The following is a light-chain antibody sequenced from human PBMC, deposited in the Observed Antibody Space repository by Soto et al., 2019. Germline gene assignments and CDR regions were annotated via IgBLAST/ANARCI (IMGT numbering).Light chain of an antibody. CDR2: GAS. Sequence: EVVMTQSPATLSVSPGERATLSCRASQSVSSDLAWYQQKPGQAPRLLIYGASTGATGIPARFSGSGSGTEVALPISSLQSEDFAFYHCQQYSHWPHTFGQGTKVEIK. CDR1: QSVSSD. CDR3: QQYSHWPHT. V-gene: IGKV3-15*01. J-gene: IGKJ2*01.